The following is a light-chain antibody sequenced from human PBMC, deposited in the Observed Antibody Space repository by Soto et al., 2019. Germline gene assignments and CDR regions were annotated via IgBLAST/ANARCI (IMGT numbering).Light chain of an antibody. CDR2: DAS. V-gene: IGKV3-20*01. J-gene: IGKJ4*01. CDR3: HQYAFSPLT. CDR1: QSVGRNY. Sequence: EIVLTQSPGTLSLSPGERATLSCRASQSVGRNYLGWYQQKPGQAPRLLIYDASSRASGIPDRFSGSGSGPDFTLTISRLEPEDFALYFCHQYAFSPLTFGGGTKVEIK.